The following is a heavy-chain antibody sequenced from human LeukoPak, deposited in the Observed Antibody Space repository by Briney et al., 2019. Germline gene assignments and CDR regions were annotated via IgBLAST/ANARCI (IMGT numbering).Heavy chain of an antibody. D-gene: IGHD6-13*01. V-gene: IGHV3-7*01. CDR1: GFTFSSYW. CDR3: ARGKSSSWYYYYYYMDV. CDR2: IKQDGSEK. Sequence: PGGSLRLSCAASGFTFSSYWMSWVRQVPGKGLEWVANIKQDGSEKYYVDSVKGRFTISRDNAKNSLYLQMNSLRAEDTAVYYCARGKSSSWYYYYYYMDVWGKGTTVTVSS. J-gene: IGHJ6*03.